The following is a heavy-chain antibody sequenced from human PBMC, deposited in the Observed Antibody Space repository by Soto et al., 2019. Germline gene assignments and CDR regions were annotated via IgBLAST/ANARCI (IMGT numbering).Heavy chain of an antibody. J-gene: IGHJ4*02. CDR3: ARAGGYRSRIDY. V-gene: IGHV4-59*01. D-gene: IGHD5-18*01. CDR1: GGSISSYY. Sequence: QVQLQESGPGLVKPSETLSLTCTVSGGSISSYYWNWIRQPPGTALEWIGYIYYSGSTNYNPSLTSRVTISVDTSKNQFSLKLSSVTAADTAVYYCARAGGYRSRIDYWGQGTLVTVSS. CDR2: IYYSGST.